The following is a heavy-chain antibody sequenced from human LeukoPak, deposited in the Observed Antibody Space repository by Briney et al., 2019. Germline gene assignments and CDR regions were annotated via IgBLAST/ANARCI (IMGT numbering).Heavy chain of an antibody. D-gene: IGHD3-10*01. J-gene: IGHJ5*02. CDR3: SSNNYYVSGSYYNSWFDP. CDR1: GYTFTSSG. Sequence: GSVTVSCMASGYTFTSSGMSWVRQAPGQGLEWVGRIKAYNGNTNYEQKLQGRVTITTHTSQTKANMDLRSQRSEAEAVYLFSSNNYYVSGSYYNSWFDPWGQEALCSVSS. V-gene: IGHV1-18*01. CDR2: IKAYNGNT.